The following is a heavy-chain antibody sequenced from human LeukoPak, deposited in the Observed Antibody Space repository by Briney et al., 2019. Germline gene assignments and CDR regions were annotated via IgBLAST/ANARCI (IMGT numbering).Heavy chain of an antibody. CDR2: INAGNGNT. J-gene: IGHJ3*02. CDR1: GYTFTSYA. D-gene: IGHD3-10*01. CDR3: ARFNYYGSGRRPGAFDI. V-gene: IGHV1-3*01. Sequence: GASVKVSCTASGYTFTSYAMHWVRQAPGQRLEWMGWINAGNGNTKYSQKFQGRVTITRDTSASTAYMELSSLRSEDTAVYYCARFNYYGSGRRPGAFDIWGQGTMVTVSS.